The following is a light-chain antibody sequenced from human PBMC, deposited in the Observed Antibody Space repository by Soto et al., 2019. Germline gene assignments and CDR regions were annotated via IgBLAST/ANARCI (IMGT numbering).Light chain of an antibody. CDR1: SSNIGNNA. CDR3: AAWDDSPKV. CDR2: YDD. Sequence: QSVLTQPPSVSEAPRQRVTISCSGSSSNIGNNAVNWYQQLPGKAPKLLIYYDDLLPSGVSGRFSGSKSGTSASLAISGLQSEDEADYYCAAWDDSPKVFGGGTKLTVL. V-gene: IGLV1-36*01. J-gene: IGLJ3*02.